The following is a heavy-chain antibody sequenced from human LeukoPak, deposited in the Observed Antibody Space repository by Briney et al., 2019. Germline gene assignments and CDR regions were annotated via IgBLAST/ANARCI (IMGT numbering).Heavy chain of an antibody. CDR1: GGSISSSNW. Sequence: SETLSLTCAVSGGSISSSNWWSWVRQPPGKGLEWIGEIYHSGSTNYNPSLKSRVTISVDKSKNQFSLKLSSVTAADTAVYYCASLYSSSWYVSYYYYYGMDVWGQGTTVTVSS. D-gene: IGHD6-13*01. CDR3: ASLYSSSWYVSYYYYYGMDV. J-gene: IGHJ6*02. CDR2: IYHSGST. V-gene: IGHV4-4*02.